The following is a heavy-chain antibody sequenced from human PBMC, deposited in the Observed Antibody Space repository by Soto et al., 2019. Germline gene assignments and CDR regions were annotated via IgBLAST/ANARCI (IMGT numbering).Heavy chain of an antibody. Sequence: QRQLVESGGGVVQPGRSLRLSCAASGFSFSHYAMHWVRQPPGKGLGWVALISYDGENQYFTDSVRGRLTISRDNSKTAVYLEMNELRRDDTATYFCLRPHSGGSNASDLRGQGTLVTVSS. D-gene: IGHD3-10*01. CDR1: GFSFSHYA. CDR2: ISYDGENQ. V-gene: IGHV3-30*04. J-gene: IGHJ5*02. CDR3: LRPHSGGSNASDL.